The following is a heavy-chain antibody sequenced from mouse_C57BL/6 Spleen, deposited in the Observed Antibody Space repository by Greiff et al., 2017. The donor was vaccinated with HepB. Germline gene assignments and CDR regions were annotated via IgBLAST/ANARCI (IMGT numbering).Heavy chain of an antibody. V-gene: IGHV1-50*01. J-gene: IGHJ3*01. CDR2: IDPSDSYT. CDR3: ARRNGNYEGWFAY. CDR1: GYTFTSYW. D-gene: IGHD2-1*01. Sequence: QVQLQQPGAELVKPGASVKLSCKASGYTFTSYWMQWVKQRPGQGLEWIGEIDPSDSYTNYNQKFKGKATLTVDTSSSTAYMQLSSLTSEDSAVYYWARRNGNYEGWFAYWGQGTLVTVSA.